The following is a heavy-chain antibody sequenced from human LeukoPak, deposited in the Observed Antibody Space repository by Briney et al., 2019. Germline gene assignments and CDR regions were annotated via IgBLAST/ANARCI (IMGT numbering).Heavy chain of an antibody. V-gene: IGHV1-18*01. CDR2: ISPYNGNT. J-gene: IGHJ5*02. D-gene: IGHD6-6*01. CDR3: ARDKLRYSSSAENWFDP. CDR1: GYTFTTYG. Sequence: ASVKVSCKASGYTFTTYGISWVRQAPGQGLEWMGWISPYNGNTNYAQKVQGRVTMTTDTSTNTAYMELRSLRSDDTAVYYCARDKLRYSSSAENWFDPWGQGTLVTVSS.